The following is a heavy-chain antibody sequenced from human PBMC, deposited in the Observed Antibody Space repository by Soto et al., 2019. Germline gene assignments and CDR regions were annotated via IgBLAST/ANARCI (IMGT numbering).Heavy chain of an antibody. CDR3: ARDYFDRSGLYGMDL. J-gene: IGHJ6*02. CDR2: INPDTDDT. V-gene: IGHV1-2*02. CDR1: GYTCIDYY. D-gene: IGHD3-22*01. Sequence: QLLQSGAEVRKPGASVKVSCKASGYTCIDYYMHWVRQAPGQGLEWMGWINPDTDDTHYAQKFQXRLIXTRXTXXXXVYMELSRLTSDDTAVYYCARDYFDRSGLYGMDLWGQGTTVTVSS.